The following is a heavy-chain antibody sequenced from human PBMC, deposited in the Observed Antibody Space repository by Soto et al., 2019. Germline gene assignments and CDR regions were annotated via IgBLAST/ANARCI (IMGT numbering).Heavy chain of an antibody. CDR3: AKDGLGSCTSGTCYGSEY. D-gene: IGHD2-15*01. CDR1: GFTFSSYV. J-gene: IGHJ4*02. V-gene: IGHV3-23*01. CDR2: ISGSGASI. Sequence: EVQLLESGGNLVQPGGSLRLSCAASGFTFSSYVMSWVRQAPGKGLEWVSTISGSGASIYDADSVKGRFTISRDNSKNTVYLQMNSLRAEDTAVYYCAKDGLGSCTSGTCYGSEYWGQGTLVTVSS.